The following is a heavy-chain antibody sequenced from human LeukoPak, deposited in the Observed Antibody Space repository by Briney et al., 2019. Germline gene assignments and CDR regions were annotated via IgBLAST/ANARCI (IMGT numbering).Heavy chain of an antibody. CDR1: GFTFDDYA. J-gene: IGHJ6*02. D-gene: IGHD6-13*01. CDR2: ISGDGGST. CDR3: AKNAGVSSWFRADYYYYYYGMDV. V-gene: IGHV3-43*02. Sequence: GGSLRLSCAASGFTFDDYAMHWVRQAPGKGLEWVSLISGDGGSTYYADSVKGRFTISRDNSKNSLYLQMNSLRTGDTALYYCAKNAGVSSWFRADYYYYYYGMDVWGQGTTVTVSS.